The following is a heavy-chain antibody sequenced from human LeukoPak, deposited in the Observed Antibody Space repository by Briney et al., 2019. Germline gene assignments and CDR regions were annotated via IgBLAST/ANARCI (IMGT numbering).Heavy chain of an antibody. Sequence: GGSLRLSCAASGFTFSSYAMHWVPRAPGKGLEGVQGISYDGSNKYYADSVKGRFTISRDNSKNTLYLQMNGLRAEDTAVHFCAKDIGQVGATPMDVWGQGTTVTVSS. V-gene: IGHV3-30*18. CDR1: GFTFSSYA. CDR3: AKDIGQVGATPMDV. J-gene: IGHJ6*02. CDR2: ISYDGSNK. D-gene: IGHD1-26*01.